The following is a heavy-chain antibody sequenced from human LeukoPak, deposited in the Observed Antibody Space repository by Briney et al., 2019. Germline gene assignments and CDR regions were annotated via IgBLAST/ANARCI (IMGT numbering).Heavy chain of an antibody. V-gene: IGHV4-30-4*01. CDR3: ARELYGDYAFFDY. Sequence: PSETLSLTCTVSGGSISSGDYYWSWIRQPPGKGLEWIGYIYYSGSTYYNPSLKSRVNISVDTSKNQFSLKLSSVTAADTAVYYCARELYGDYAFFDYWGQGTLVTVSS. D-gene: IGHD4-17*01. CDR1: GGSISSGDYY. J-gene: IGHJ4*02. CDR2: IYYSGST.